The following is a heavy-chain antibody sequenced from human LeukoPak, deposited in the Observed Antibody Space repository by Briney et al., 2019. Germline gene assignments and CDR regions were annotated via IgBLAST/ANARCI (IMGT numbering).Heavy chain of an antibody. J-gene: IGHJ5*02. CDR3: ARGPSSDYGA. V-gene: IGHV3-53*01. Sequence: GGSLRLSCAVSGFIVSDYYMSWVRQAPGKGLEWVSVIYSSGSAYYADSVKGRFTISRDNSKNTLYLQMNSLRAEDTAIYYCARGPSSDYGAWGQGTLGTVPS. CDR2: IYSSGSA. CDR1: GFIVSDYY. D-gene: IGHD3-22*01.